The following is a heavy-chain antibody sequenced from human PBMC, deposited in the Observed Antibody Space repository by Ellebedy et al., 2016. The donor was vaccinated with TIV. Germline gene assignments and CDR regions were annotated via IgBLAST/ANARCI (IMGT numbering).Heavy chain of an antibody. CDR3: AVGGCSSTSCSDYFDY. Sequence: ASVKVSCXASAYTFSTHGINWVRQAPGQGLEWMGWINAYSGNTNYAQKLQGRVTMTRDTSTSTVYMELSSLRSEDTAVYYCAVGGCSSTSCSDYFDYWGQGTLVTVSS. V-gene: IGHV1-18*01. J-gene: IGHJ4*02. D-gene: IGHD2-2*01. CDR1: AYTFSTHG. CDR2: INAYSGNT.